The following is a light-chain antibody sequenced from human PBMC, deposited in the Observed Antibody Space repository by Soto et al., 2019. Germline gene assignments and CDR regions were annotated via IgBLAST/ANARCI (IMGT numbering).Light chain of an antibody. CDR3: CSYADNNDYV. J-gene: IGLJ1*01. Sequence: QSVLTQPPSASGSLGQSVTISCTGTSSDVGAYSYVSWYQQHPGKAPKLMIYEVTRRPSGVPDRFSGSKSGNTASLNVSGLQAEDEADYYCCSYADNNDYVVGTGTKLTVL. V-gene: IGLV2-8*01. CDR1: SSDVGAYSY. CDR2: EVT.